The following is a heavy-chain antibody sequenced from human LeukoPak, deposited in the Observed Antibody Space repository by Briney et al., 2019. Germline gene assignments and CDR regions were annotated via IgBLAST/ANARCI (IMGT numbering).Heavy chain of an antibody. CDR1: GYTFTSYD. V-gene: IGHV1-8*01. Sequence: GASVKVSCKASGYTFTSYDINWVRQATGQGLEWMGWMNPNSGNTGYAQKFQGRVTMTRDTSISTAYMELSRLRSDDTAVYYCARVRILRYFDWPLYYFDYWGQGTLVTVSS. CDR3: ARVRILRYFDWPLYYFDY. CDR2: MNPNSGNT. J-gene: IGHJ4*02. D-gene: IGHD3-9*01.